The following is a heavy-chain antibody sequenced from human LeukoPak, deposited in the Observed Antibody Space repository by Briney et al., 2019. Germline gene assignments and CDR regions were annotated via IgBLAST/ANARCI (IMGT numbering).Heavy chain of an antibody. V-gene: IGHV3-7*01. J-gene: IGHJ4*02. CDR1: GFTFSSYW. CDR3: ARDLFGSGRRTWDY. D-gene: IGHD3-10*01. Sequence: GGSLRLSCAASGFTFSSYWMTWVRQAPGKGLEWVANIKQDGSEKYYVDPVKGRFTISRDNAKNSLHLQMNFLTVEDTAVYYCARDLFGSGRRTWDYWGQGTLVTVSS. CDR2: IKQDGSEK.